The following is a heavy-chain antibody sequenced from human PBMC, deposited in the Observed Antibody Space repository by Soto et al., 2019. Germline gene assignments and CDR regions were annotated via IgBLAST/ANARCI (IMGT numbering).Heavy chain of an antibody. D-gene: IGHD7-27*01. V-gene: IGHV4-59*08. CDR2: IYYSGST. CDR1: GGSISPYY. CDR3: ASRGDWGSDEFDS. J-gene: IGHJ4*02. Sequence: QVQLQESGPGLVKPSETLSLTCTVSGGSISPYYWSWIRQPPGKGLEWIGYIYYSGSTSYNPSLKSRVTIAVETSKTQFSLNLSSRTATDTAVYYCASRGDWGSDEFDSWGQGTLVTVSS.